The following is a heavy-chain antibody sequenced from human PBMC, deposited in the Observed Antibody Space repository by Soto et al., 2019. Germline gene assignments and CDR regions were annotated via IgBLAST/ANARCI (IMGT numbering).Heavy chain of an antibody. J-gene: IGHJ4*02. CDR1: GFTFSIYW. D-gene: IGHD7-27*01. V-gene: IGHV3-7*03. CDR2: INQGGSET. Sequence: GGSLRLSCAASGFTFSIYWMIWVRQAPGKGLESVANINQGGSETYSVDSVKGRFTISRDNAKNSLYLQMNSLRVEDTAVYFCARADWGSLDQWGQGTLVTVSS. CDR3: ARADWGSLDQ.